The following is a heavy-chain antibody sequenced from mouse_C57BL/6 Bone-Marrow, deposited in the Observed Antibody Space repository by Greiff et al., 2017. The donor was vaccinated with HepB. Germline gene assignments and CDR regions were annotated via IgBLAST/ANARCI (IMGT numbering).Heavy chain of an antibody. D-gene: IGHD2-1*01. V-gene: IGHV5-16*01. Sequence: DVKLVESEGGLVQPGSSMKLSCTASGFTFSDYYMAWVRQVPEKGLEWVANINYDGSSTYYLDSLKSRFIISRDNAKNILYLQMSSLKSEDTATYYCARDSIYYGVFDYWGQGTTLTVSS. CDR3: ARDSIYYGVFDY. CDR1: GFTFSDYY. CDR2: INYDGSST. J-gene: IGHJ2*01.